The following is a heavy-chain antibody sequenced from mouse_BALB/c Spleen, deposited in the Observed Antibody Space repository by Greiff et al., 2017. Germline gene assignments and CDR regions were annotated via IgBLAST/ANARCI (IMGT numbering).Heavy chain of an antibody. D-gene: IGHD3-1*01. CDR1: GFTFSSYT. CDR2: ISNGGGST. CDR3: ARHRGNWYFDV. J-gene: IGHJ1*01. V-gene: IGHV5-12-2*01. Sequence: EVQRVESGGGLVQPGGSLKLSCAASGFTFSSYTMSWVRQTPEKRLEWVAYISNGGGSTYYPDTVKGRFTISRDNAKNTLYLQMSSLKSEDTAMYYCARHRGNWYFDVWGAGTTVTVSS.